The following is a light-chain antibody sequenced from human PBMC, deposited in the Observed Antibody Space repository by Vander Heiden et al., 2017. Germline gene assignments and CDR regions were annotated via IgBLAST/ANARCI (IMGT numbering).Light chain of an antibody. CDR3: QQDGGSPRT. Sequence: EIVLTQSPGTLSLSPGERATLSCRASQSVSSSYLAWYQQKPGQAPRLLIYGASSRATGIPDRFSGSGSGTDFTLTISRLEPEDFAVYYCQQDGGSPRTFGQWTKVEIK. J-gene: IGKJ1*01. V-gene: IGKV3-20*01. CDR1: QSVSSSY. CDR2: GAS.